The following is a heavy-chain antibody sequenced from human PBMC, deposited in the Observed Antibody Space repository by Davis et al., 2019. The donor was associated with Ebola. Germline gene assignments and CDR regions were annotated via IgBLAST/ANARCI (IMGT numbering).Heavy chain of an antibody. CDR2: INGGNGNT. Sequence: AASVKVSCKASGYTFTTYAMHWVRQAPGQRLEWMGWINGGNGNTKYSQKFQGRVTTTRDTSASTAYMELSSLRSEDTAVYYCARGTLFSIVVVTAIPFDPWGQGTLVTVSS. J-gene: IGHJ5*02. V-gene: IGHV1-3*01. CDR1: GYTFTTYA. CDR3: ARGTLFSIVVVTAIPFDP. D-gene: IGHD2-21*02.